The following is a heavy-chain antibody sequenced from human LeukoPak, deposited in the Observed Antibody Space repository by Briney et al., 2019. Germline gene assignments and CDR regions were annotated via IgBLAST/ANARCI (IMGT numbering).Heavy chain of an antibody. J-gene: IGHJ3*02. V-gene: IGHV4-61*02. CDR1: GGSISSGSYY. CDR3: ARPGRDYYDSSGYDAFDI. CDR2: IYTSGST. D-gene: IGHD3-22*01. Sequence: PSETLSLTCTVSGGSISSGSYYWRWIRQPAGKGLEWVGRIYTSGSTNYNPSLKSRVTISVDTSKNQFSLKLSSVTAADTAVYYCARPGRDYYDSSGYDAFDIWGRGTMVTVSS.